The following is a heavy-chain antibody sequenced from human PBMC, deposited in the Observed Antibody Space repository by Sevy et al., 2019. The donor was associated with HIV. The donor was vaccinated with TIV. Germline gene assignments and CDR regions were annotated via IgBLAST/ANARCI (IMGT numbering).Heavy chain of an antibody. D-gene: IGHD2-2*01. J-gene: IGHJ4*02. CDR1: GFTFINTW. CDR2: IKTRPDGGTT. CDR3: ATDMWCSSTTCPFTFDF. Sequence: GGSLRLSCAASGFTFINTWMSWVRQAPGKGLEWVGRIKTRPDGGTTDYAAPVKGRFTIPRDDSENTAFLQMNSLKTEDTAVYYCATDMWCSSTTCPFTFDFWGQGSLVTVSS. V-gene: IGHV3-15*01.